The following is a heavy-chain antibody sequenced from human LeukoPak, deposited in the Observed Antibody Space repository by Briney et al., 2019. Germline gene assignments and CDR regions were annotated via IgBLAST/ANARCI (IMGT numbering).Heavy chain of an antibody. CDR3: SRSAYYDGSGNYYDY. CDR1: GFTFSSYW. Sequence: GGSLRLSCAASGFTFSSYWMHWVRQAPGKGLVWVSRTSDGGSTTTYADSVKGRFTISRDNAKNTLYLQMNGLRAEDTAVYYCSRSAYYDGSGNYYDYWGQGTLVTVSS. D-gene: IGHD3-22*01. J-gene: IGHJ4*02. V-gene: IGHV3-74*01. CDR2: TSDGGSTT.